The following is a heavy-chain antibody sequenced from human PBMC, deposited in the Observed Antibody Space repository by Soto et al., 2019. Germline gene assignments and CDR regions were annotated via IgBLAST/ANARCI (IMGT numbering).Heavy chain of an antibody. CDR3: ARQRGSSDYYYYGMDV. D-gene: IGHD2-15*01. J-gene: IGHJ6*02. V-gene: IGHV5-51*01. CDR1: GYSFTSYW. CDR2: IYPGDSDT. Sequence: PGESLKISCKGSGYSFTSYWIGWVRQMPGKGLEWMGIIYPGDSDTRYSPSFQGQVTISADKSISTAYLQWSSLKASDTAMYYCARQRGSSDYYYYGMDVRGQGTTVTVSS.